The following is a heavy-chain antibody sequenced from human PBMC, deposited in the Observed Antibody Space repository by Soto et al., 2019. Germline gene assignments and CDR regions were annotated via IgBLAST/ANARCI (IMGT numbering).Heavy chain of an antibody. CDR1: GYIFVNYG. V-gene: IGHV1-18*01. D-gene: IGHD3-16*01. CDR3: VMVDNYVTPTPQDV. CDR2: ISPYTGNT. J-gene: IGHJ6*02. Sequence: QVPLVQSGDEVKKPGASVKVSCKASGYIFVNYGIAWVRQAPGQGLEWMGWISPYTGNTHSATKVQGRLTMTTDTSTSTAYMDLGRLTSDDTAVYYCVMVDNYVTPTPQDVWGPGTTVTVSS.